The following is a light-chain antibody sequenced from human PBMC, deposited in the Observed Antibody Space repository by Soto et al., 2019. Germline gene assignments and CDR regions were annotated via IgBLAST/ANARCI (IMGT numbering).Light chain of an antibody. V-gene: IGLV4-69*01. CDR3: QTWGAGMRV. CDR1: SGHSSNA. CDR2: VNNDGSH. J-gene: IGLJ3*02. Sequence: VLTQSPSGSAFLGASVKLTCTLSSGHSSNAIAWHQQQPEKGPRYLMRVNNDGSHNKGDGIPDRFSGSSSGPERYLTISSLQSEDEADYYCQTWGAGMRVFGGGTKLTVL.